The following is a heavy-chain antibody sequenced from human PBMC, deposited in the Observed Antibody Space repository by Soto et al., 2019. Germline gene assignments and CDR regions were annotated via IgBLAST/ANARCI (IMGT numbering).Heavy chain of an antibody. D-gene: IGHD2-15*01. V-gene: IGHV3-30-3*01. CDR1: GFTFIAYS. CDR2: ISFDGSEK. Sequence: QVQLVESGGGVVQPGRSLRLSCAASGFTFIAYSMHWVRQAPGKGLEWLAVISFDGSEKHYADSVKGRCTISRDNSNNNLYIRMNTLRDEETGIYYWSRDPISCSDGRCNSVGWFDPWGQGTLVIVSS. J-gene: IGHJ5*02. CDR3: SRDPISCSDGRCNSVGWFDP.